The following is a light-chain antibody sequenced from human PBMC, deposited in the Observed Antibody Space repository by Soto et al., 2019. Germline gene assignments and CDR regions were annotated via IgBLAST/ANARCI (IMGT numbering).Light chain of an antibody. CDR3: QQRSNWPPYT. CDR1: QSVSSY. J-gene: IGKJ2*01. Sequence: EIVLTQSPATLSLSPGERATLSCRASQSVSSYLAWYQQKPGQAPRLLIYDASNRATGIPARFSGSGSGTDLTLTISCLEPEEFAVYYCQQRSNWPPYTFGQGTKREIK. CDR2: DAS. V-gene: IGKV3-11*01.